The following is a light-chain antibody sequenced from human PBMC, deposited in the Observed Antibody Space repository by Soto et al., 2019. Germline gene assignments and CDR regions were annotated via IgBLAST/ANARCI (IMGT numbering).Light chain of an antibody. J-gene: IGKJ1*01. CDR2: GAS. CDR3: QQYGSTLTWT. V-gene: IGKV3-20*01. Sequence: EIVLTQSPGTLSLSPGERATLSCRASQSVSSSYLAWYQQKPGQAPRLLIYGASSRATGIPARFSGSGSGTEFTLTISSIQSEEFAVYYCQQYGSTLTWTFGQGTKVDIK. CDR1: QSVSSSY.